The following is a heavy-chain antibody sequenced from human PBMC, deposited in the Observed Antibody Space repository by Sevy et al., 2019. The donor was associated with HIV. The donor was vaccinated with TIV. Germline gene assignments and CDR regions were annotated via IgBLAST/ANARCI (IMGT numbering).Heavy chain of an antibody. V-gene: IGHV3-30*04. CDR3: ARDLVGATSD. CDR2: IWDDGSDK. CDR1: GFTFSSYV. D-gene: IGHD1-26*01. J-gene: IGHJ4*02. Sequence: GRSLRLSCAASGFTFSSYVMHWVRQAPGKGLEWVALIWDDGSDKYYADSVKGRFTISRDNSKNMLYLQMNSLRPEDTAVYYCARDLVGATSDWGQGTLVTVSS.